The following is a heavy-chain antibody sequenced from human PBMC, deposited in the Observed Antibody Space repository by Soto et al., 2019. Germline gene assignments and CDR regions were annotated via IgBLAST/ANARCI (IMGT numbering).Heavy chain of an antibody. Sequence: EVQLVESGGGLVKPGGSLRLSCAASGFTFSSYSMNWVRQAPGKGLEWVSSISSSSSYIYYADSVKGRFTISRDNAKNSLYLQMNSLRAEDTAVYYCARDQGYYYDSSGYGLDWGQGTLVTVSS. J-gene: IGHJ4*02. CDR2: ISSSSSYI. CDR1: GFTFSSYS. CDR3: ARDQGYYYDSSGYGLD. V-gene: IGHV3-21*01. D-gene: IGHD3-22*01.